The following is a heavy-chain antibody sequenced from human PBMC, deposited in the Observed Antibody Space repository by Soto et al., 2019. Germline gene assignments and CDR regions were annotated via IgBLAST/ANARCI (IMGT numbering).Heavy chain of an antibody. V-gene: IGHV3-30*04. J-gene: IGHJ4*01. CDR1: GFTFTSYD. Sequence: QVQLVESGEGVVQPGRSLRLSCAASGFTFTSYDINWVRQAPGKGLEWVAVISNDGRGKYYADSVKGRFTISRDNSKNTLCLLMNSLRSDDTAVYYCARDQCFGGGRSCYYFDFWGHGTRVTVSS. CDR3: ARDQCFGGGRSCYYFDF. CDR2: ISNDGRGK. D-gene: IGHD2-15*01.